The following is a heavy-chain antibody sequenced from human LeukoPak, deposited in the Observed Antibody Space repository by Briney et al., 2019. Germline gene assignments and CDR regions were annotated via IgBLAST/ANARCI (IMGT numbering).Heavy chain of an antibody. CDR1: GFTFSSYW. V-gene: IGHV3-48*04. CDR3: AREVPAAIGY. J-gene: IGHJ4*02. Sequence: PGGSLRLSCVASGFTFSSYWMHWVRQDPRKGLEWVSYISSSSSTIYYADSVKGRFTISRDNAKNSLYLQMNSLRAEDTAVYYCAREVPAAIGYWGQGTLVTVSS. D-gene: IGHD2-2*02. CDR2: ISSSSSTI.